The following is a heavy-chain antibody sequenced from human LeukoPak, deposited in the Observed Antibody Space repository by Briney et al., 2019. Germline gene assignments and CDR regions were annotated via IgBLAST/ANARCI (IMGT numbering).Heavy chain of an antibody. CDR2: IYYSGST. V-gene: IGHV4-59*01. Sequence: PSETLSLTCTVSGGSISSYYWSWIRQPPGKGLEWIGYIYYSGSTNYNPSLKSRVTISVDTSKNQFSLKLSSVTAADTAVYYCASSPGSYSPLYFDYWGQGTLVTVSS. CDR1: GGSISSYY. J-gene: IGHJ4*02. D-gene: IGHD1-26*01. CDR3: ASSPGSYSPLYFDY.